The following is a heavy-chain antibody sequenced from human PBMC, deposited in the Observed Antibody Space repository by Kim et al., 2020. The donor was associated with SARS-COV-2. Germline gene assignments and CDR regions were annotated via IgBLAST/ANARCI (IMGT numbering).Heavy chain of an antibody. CDR2: INSDGTST. J-gene: IGHJ4*02. CDR1: GFTFSSHW. D-gene: IGHD1-26*01. CDR3: ARGGEVSRPSGSYGDC. Sequence: GGSPRLSCAASGFTFSSHWMLWVRQAPGKGLLWVSRINSDGTSTTYADSVKGRFTISRDNAKNTLYLQMNSLRAEDTAVYYCARGGEVSRPSGSYGDCWGQGTLVTVSS. V-gene: IGHV3-74*01.